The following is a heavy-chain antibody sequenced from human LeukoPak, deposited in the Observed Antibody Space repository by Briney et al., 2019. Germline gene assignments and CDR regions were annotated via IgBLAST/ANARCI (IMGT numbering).Heavy chain of an antibody. CDR1: GGSISSDSYY. CDR2: IYYSGNT. CDR3: TRERGDYYFDY. V-gene: IGHV4-39*07. J-gene: IGHJ4*02. Sequence: SETLSLTCTGSGGSISSDSYYWGWIRQPPGKGLEWIGSIYYSGNTYYSPSLKSRVTVSVDTSKNQFSLKLSSVTAADTAVYYCTRERGDYYFDYWGQGTLVTVSS.